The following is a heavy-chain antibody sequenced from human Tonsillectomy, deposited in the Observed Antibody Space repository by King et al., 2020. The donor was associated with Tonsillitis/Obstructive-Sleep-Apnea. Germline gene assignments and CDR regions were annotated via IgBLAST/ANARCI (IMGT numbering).Heavy chain of an antibody. CDR3: AIGPVGDGYKLCRACDI. D-gene: IGHD5-24*01. CDR1: GGTFSSYA. J-gene: IGHJ3*02. Sequence: VQLVQSGAEVKKPGSSVQVSCKGSGGTFSSYAFSWVRQAPGQGLEWMGGIIPILVIPNYAQKFQDRVTITSDKSTSTAYMELSRLRSEAPAVYYCAIGPVGDGYKLCRACDIWGQGTIVTVSS. V-gene: IGHV1-69*10. CDR2: IIPILVIP.